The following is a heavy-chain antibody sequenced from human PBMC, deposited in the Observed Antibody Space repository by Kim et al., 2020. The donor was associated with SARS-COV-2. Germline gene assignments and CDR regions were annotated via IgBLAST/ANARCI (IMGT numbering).Heavy chain of an antibody. D-gene: IGHD3-10*01. CDR3: ARHGRSMVRGVRGGWFDP. CDR1: GYSFTSYW. CDR2: IYPGDSDT. V-gene: IGHV5-51*01. J-gene: IGHJ5*02. Sequence: GESLKISCKGSGYSFTSYWIGWVRQMPGKGLEWMGIIYPGDSDTRYSPSFQGQVTISADKSISTAYLQWSSLKASDTAMYYCARHGRSMVRGVRGGWFDPWGQGTLVTVSS.